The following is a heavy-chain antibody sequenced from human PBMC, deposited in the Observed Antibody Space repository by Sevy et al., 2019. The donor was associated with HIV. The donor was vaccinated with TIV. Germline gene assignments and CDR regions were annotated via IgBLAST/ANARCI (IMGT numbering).Heavy chain of an antibody. CDR2: ISGGGFST. CDR3: ATTGSYGNGYDPPPYYFDN. V-gene: IGHV3-23*01. CDR1: GFTFSNYA. J-gene: IGHJ4*02. Sequence: GGSLRLSCAASGFTFSNYAMTWVRQAPGKGLEWVSAISGGGFSTNYADSVKGRFTISRDNSKNTLYLQMNSLRAEDTAINTCATTGSYGNGYDPPPYYFDNWGQGTLVTVSS. D-gene: IGHD1-26*01.